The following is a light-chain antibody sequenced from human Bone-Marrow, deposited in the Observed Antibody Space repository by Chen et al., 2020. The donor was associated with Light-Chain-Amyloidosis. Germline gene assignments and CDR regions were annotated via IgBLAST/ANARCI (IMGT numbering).Light chain of an antibody. CDR1: STDVGHYTL. J-gene: IGLJ2*01. CDR3: CSSSDTDTLI. CDR2: EDS. V-gene: IGLV2-23*01. Sequence: QSALTQPASVAGSVGQSITISCTGTSTDVGHYTLVSWYQQHPGEAPKLMIYEDSERPSVVSNRFYGSKSGNTASLTISGLQTEDQADYYCCSSSDTDTLIFGTGTRLTVL.